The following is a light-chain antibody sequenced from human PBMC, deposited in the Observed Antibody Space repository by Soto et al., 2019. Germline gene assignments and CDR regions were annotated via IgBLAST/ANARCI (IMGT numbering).Light chain of an antibody. CDR1: QSVSSNY. V-gene: IGKV3-20*01. CDR3: QQYGTSPMFT. CDR2: GAS. Sequence: EIVLTQSPGTLSLSPGERATLSCRASQSVSSNYFAWYQQKPGQAPRLLIYGASRGAAGIPDRFSGSGSGTDFPLTISRMEPEDVAVYYCQQYGTSPMFTFGQGTKLEVK. J-gene: IGKJ2*01.